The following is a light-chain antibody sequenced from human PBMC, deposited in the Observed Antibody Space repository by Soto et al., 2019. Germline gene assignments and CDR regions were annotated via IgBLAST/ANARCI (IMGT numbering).Light chain of an antibody. CDR1: QSISSS. V-gene: IGKV3-15*01. Sequence: VMTQSPATLSVSPGDTATLSCRASQSISSSLAWYQQKPGQPPRLLIYAASTRATGVPARFSGSGSGTEFTLTISRLQSEDFAVYYCQQYNNWPPITFGQGTRLEIK. J-gene: IGKJ5*01. CDR2: AAS. CDR3: QQYNNWPPIT.